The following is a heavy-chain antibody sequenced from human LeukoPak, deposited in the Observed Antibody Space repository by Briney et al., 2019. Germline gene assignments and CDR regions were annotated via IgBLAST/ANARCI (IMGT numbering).Heavy chain of an antibody. CDR3: AKDPIAVAGTSDY. J-gene: IGHJ4*02. CDR2: ISGSGGTT. D-gene: IGHD6-19*01. CDR1: GFTFIRHA. Sequence: GGSLRLSCAASGFTFIRHAMSWVRQAPGKGLEWVSVISGSGGTTYYADSVKGRCTISRDNSKNTLYLQMNSLRAEDTAVYYCAKDPIAVAGTSDYWGQGTLVTVSS. V-gene: IGHV3-23*01.